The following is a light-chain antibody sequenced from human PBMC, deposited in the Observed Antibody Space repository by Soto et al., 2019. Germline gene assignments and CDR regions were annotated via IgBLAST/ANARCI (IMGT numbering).Light chain of an antibody. V-gene: IGKV1-5*01. CDR1: QSISTW. CDR3: QQYNTFSPAT. Sequence: DIQMTQSPATLSASVGDRVTITCRASQSISTWLAWFQQKPGKAPKLLIYDASSLESGVPSRFSGSGSGTEFTVTISSLQPDDFATYYCQQYNTFSPATFGQGTKLEIE. CDR2: DAS. J-gene: IGKJ2*01.